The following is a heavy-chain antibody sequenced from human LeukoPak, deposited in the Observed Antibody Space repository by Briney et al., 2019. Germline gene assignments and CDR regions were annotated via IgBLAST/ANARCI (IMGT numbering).Heavy chain of an antibody. D-gene: IGHD1-26*01. J-gene: IGHJ4*02. CDR1: GGSISSYY. V-gene: IGHV4-59*01. Sequence: PSETLSLTCTVSGGSISSYYWSWIRQPPGKGLEWVGNIYYSGSTNYNPSLKSRVTTSVDTSKNQFSLKLSSVTAADTALYYCARSPGGIYFDYWGQGTLVTVSS. CDR3: ARSPGGIYFDY. CDR2: IYYSGST.